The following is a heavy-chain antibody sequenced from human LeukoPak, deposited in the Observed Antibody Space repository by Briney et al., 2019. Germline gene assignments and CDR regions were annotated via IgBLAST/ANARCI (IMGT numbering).Heavy chain of an antibody. D-gene: IGHD2-2*01. J-gene: IGHJ4*02. CDR3: ARDDCSSTSCFYIY. Sequence: GGSLRLSCAASGFIFSSYGMHWVRQAPGKGLEWVAVISYDGSNKYYADSVKGRFTISRDNSKNTLYLQMNSLRVDDTAVYYCARDDCSSTSCFYIYWGQGTQVTVSS. CDR1: GFIFSSYG. V-gene: IGHV3-30*03. CDR2: ISYDGSNK.